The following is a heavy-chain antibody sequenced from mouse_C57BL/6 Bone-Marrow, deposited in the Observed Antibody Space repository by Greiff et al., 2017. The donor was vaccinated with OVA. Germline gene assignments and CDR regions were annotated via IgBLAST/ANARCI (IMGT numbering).Heavy chain of an antibody. J-gene: IGHJ3*01. Sequence: QVQLQQPGAELVRPGSSVKLSCKASGYTFTSYWMDWVKQSHGQGLEWIGNIYPSDSETHYNQKFKDKATLTVDKSSSTAYMQLSSLTSEDSAVYYCARPYGNYEGFAYWGQGTLVTVSA. V-gene: IGHV1-61*01. D-gene: IGHD2-1*01. CDR2: IYPSDSET. CDR1: GYTFTSYW. CDR3: ARPYGNYEGFAY.